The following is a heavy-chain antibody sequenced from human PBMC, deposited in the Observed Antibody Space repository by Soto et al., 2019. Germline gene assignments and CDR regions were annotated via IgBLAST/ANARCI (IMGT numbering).Heavy chain of an antibody. J-gene: IGHJ4*02. CDR3: ARHNSGTFAFDY. Sequence: GGSLRLSCAASGFTFRIYWMTWVRQAPGKGLEWVAHIKQDGSEEYYVDSVKGRFTISRDNGKNSLFLQMNSLRAEDTAVYYCARHNSGTFAFDYWGQGSLVTVS. CDR2: IKQDGSEE. V-gene: IGHV3-7*01. CDR1: GFTFRIYW. D-gene: IGHD1-26*01.